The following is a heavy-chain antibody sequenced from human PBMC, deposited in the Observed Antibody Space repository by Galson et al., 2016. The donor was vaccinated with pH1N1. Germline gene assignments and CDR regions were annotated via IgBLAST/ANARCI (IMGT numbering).Heavy chain of an antibody. Sequence: SVKVSCKASGYSFTDYYVHWIRQAPGQGLEWMAIIKPTGGDTTYAQNLQGRVFVTRDTSTSTVYMEVTSLRSEDTAVYYVARAPYSNYHNYNFAFWGQGTLVTFSS. CDR3: ARAPYSNYHNYNFAF. D-gene: IGHD4-11*01. V-gene: IGHV1-46*01. J-gene: IGHJ4*02. CDR2: IKPTGGDT. CDR1: GYSFTDYY.